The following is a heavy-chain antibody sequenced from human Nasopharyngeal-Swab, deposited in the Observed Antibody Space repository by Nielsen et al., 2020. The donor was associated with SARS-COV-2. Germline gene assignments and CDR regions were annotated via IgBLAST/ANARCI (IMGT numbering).Heavy chain of an antibody. CDR2: IYPGNSDT. J-gene: IGHJ5*02. CDR3: ARRAARDGYNYEVDP. V-gene: IGHV5-51*01. D-gene: IGHD5-24*01. CDR1: GYSFANYW. Sequence: GESLKISCIGFGYSFANYWIGWVRQMPGKGLEWMGSIYPGNSDTRYSPAFHGRVTISADKSINTAYLQWSSLRASDTAMYFCARRAARDGYNYEVDPWGQGTLVTVSS.